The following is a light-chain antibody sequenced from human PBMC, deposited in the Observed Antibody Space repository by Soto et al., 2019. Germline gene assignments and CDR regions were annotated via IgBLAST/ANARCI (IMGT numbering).Light chain of an antibody. CDR1: SSDIGGYNY. J-gene: IGLJ1*01. CDR2: EVS. Sequence: QSVLTQPASVSGSPGQSITISCTGTSSDIGGYNYVSWYQQHPGKAPKVVIYEVSNRPLGVSNRFSASKSGNTASLIISGPQADDEADYFFSSYRSTTTFGVFGTGTKLTVL. V-gene: IGLV2-14*01. CDR3: SSYRSTTTFGV.